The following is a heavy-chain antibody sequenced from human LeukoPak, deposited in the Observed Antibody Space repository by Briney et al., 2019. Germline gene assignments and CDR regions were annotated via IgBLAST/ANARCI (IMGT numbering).Heavy chain of an antibody. V-gene: IGHV4-34*01. CDR1: GGSFSGYY. CDR2: INHSGST. Sequence: SETLSLTCAVYGGSFSGYYWSWIRQPPGKGLEWIGEINHSGSTNYNPSLKSRVTISVDTSKNQFSLKLSSVTAADTAVYYCARVSGSGSRTPKTLGYWGQGTLVTVSS. CDR3: ARVSGSGSRTPKTLGY. J-gene: IGHJ4*02. D-gene: IGHD3-10*01.